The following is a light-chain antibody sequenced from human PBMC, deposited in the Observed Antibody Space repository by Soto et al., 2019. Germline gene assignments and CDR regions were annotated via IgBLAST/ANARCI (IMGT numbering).Light chain of an antibody. J-gene: IGKJ5*01. CDR3: QQRSNWPPVIT. V-gene: IGKV3-11*01. CDR2: DAS. Sequence: EIVLTQSPATLSLSPGERATLSCRASQSFSSYLALYQQKPGQAPRLLIYDASKSDTGIPARFSGRGCGTDFTLTISSIGPEDFEVYYCQQRSNWPPVITFGQGTRLEIK. CDR1: QSFSSY.